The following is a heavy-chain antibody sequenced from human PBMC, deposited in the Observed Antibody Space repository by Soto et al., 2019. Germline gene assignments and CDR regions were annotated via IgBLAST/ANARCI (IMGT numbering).Heavy chain of an antibody. CDR1: GFTFSSYA. CDR2: ISGSGGST. CDR3: AKGGMITMIVVDFDY. J-gene: IGHJ4*02. V-gene: IGHV3-23*01. Sequence: PGGSLRLSCAASGFTFSSYAMSWVRQAPGKGLEWVSAISGSGGSTYYADSVKGRFTISRDNSKNTLYLQMNSLRAEDTAVYYRAKGGMITMIVVDFDYWGQGTLVTVSS. D-gene: IGHD3-22*01.